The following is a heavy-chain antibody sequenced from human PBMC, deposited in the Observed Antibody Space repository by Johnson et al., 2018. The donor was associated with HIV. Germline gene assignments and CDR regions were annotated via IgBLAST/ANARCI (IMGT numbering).Heavy chain of an antibody. J-gene: IGHJ3*02. V-gene: IGHV3-33*08. CDR3: ARVGQQSNAFDM. CDR1: GFTFSSYA. Sequence: QMLLVESGGGVVQPGRSLRLSCAASGFTFSSYAMHWVRQAPGKGLEWVAVIWYDGSNKYYADYVKGRFTISRDNSKNSLYLQMNSLKTEDTAVYYCARVGQQSNAFDMWGQGTLVTVSS. D-gene: IGHD6-13*01. CDR2: IWYDGSNK.